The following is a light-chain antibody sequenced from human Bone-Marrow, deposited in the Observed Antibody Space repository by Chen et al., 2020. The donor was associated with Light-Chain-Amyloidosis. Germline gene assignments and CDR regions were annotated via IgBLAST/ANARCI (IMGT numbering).Light chain of an antibody. CDR3: QVLDRSSDRPV. Sequence: SYVLTQPSSVSVAPGQTATIACGGNNIGSTSVHWYQQTPGQAPLLVVYDDSDRPSGIPERVAGSNSGNTATLSNSRVEAGDEADYYCQVLDRSSDRPVFGGGTKLTVL. V-gene: IGLV3-21*02. CDR1: NIGSTS. J-gene: IGLJ3*02. CDR2: DDS.